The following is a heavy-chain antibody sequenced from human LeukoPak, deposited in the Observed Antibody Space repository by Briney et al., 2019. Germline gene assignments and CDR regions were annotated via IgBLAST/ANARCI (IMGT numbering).Heavy chain of an antibody. CDR3: ARGEGYSNYFPSFTFDY. CDR1: GGTFSSYA. V-gene: IGHV1-69*13. J-gene: IGHJ4*02. CDR2: IIPIFGTA. Sequence: ASVKVSCKASGGTFSSYAISWVRQAPGQGPEWMGGIIPIFGTANYAQKFQGRVTITADESTSTAYMELSSLRSEDTAVYYCARGEGYSNYFPSFTFDYWGQGTLVTVSS. D-gene: IGHD4-11*01.